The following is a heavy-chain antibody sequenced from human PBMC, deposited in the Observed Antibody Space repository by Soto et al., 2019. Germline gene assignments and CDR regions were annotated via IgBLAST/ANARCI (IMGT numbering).Heavy chain of an antibody. V-gene: IGHV1-3*01. CDR2: INAGNGNT. Sequence: ASVKVSCKASGYTFTSYAMHWVRQAPGQRLEWMGWINAGNGNTKYSQKFQGRVTVTRDTSVSTVYMELSSLRSGDTAVYYCARVSGGATATLDYYYFYMDVWGKGTTVTVSS. J-gene: IGHJ6*03. CDR3: ARVSGGATATLDYYYFYMDV. D-gene: IGHD5-12*01. CDR1: GYTFTSYA.